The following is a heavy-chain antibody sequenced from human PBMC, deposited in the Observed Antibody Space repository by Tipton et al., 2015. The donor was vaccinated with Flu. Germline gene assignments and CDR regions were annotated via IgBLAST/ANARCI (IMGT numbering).Heavy chain of an antibody. D-gene: IGHD6-13*01. Sequence: QSGPEVKKPGSSVKVSCKASGGTFSSYAISWVRQAPGQGLEWMGGIIPIFGTANYAQKFQGRVTITADESTSTAYMELSSLRSEDTAVYYCARERAQQLVLDDAFDIWGQGKMVTVSS. V-gene: IGHV1-69*01. CDR2: IIPIFGTA. CDR3: ARERAQQLVLDDAFDI. J-gene: IGHJ3*02. CDR1: GGTFSSYA.